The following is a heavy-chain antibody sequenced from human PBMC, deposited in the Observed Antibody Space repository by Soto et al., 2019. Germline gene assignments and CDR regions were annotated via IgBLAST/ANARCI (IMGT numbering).Heavy chain of an antibody. CDR1: GYTFTSYG. V-gene: IGHV1-18*04. CDR3: ERHYYDSSGYNYYYYYYGMDV. Sequence: GGPVKVSCKASGYTFTSYGISWVRQAPGQGLEWMGWISAYNGNTNYAQKLQGRVTMTTDTSTSTAYMELRSLRSDDTAVYYCERHYYDSSGYNYYYYYYGMDVWGQGTTVTVSS. J-gene: IGHJ6*02. CDR2: ISAYNGNT. D-gene: IGHD3-22*01.